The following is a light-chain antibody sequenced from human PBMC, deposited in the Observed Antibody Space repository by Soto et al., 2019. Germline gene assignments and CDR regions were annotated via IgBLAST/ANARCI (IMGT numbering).Light chain of an antibody. J-gene: IGKJ5*01. Sequence: DIQMTQSPSTLSASVGDRVTITCRASQSISSWLAWYQQKPGKAPKLLIYDASSLESGVPSRFSGSGSGTEFTLTISSLQPDDFATYYCQQYNSYSSITFGQGTLLEI. CDR1: QSISSW. V-gene: IGKV1-5*01. CDR2: DAS. CDR3: QQYNSYSSIT.